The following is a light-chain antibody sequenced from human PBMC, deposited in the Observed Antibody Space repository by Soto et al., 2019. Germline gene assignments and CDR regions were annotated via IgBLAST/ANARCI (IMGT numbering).Light chain of an antibody. Sequence: EILLTQSPATLSMSPGERDTLSCRASQSVGSDLAWYQQQPGQAPRLLVYGASTRATGIPARFSCSGSGTEFTLTTSGLHSDGFAVYCCHHYKDWHLTVGGGPKVEIK. J-gene: IGKJ4*02. V-gene: IGKV3-15*01. CDR1: QSVGSD. CDR2: GAS. CDR3: HHYKDWHLT.